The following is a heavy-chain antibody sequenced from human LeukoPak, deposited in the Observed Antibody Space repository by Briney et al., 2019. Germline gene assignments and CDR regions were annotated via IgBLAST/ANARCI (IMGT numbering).Heavy chain of an antibody. V-gene: IGHV4-34*01. CDR1: GGSFSGYY. CDR2: INHSGST. J-gene: IGHJ4*02. Sequence: SETLSLTCAVYGGSFSGYYWSWIRQPPGKGLEWIGEINHSGSTNYNPSLKSRVCISVDTSKNQFSLKLSSVTAADTAVYYCARGLRYYDILTGYYTYYFDYWGQGTLVTVSS. CDR3: ARGLRYYDILTGYYTYYFDY. D-gene: IGHD3-9*01.